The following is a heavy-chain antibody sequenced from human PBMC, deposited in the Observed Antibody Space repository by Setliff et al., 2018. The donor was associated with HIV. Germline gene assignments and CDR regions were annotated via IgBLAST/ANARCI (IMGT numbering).Heavy chain of an antibody. J-gene: IGHJ4*02. V-gene: IGHV1-18*01. CDR1: GFTFTNFG. D-gene: IGHD1-20*01. CDR2: ISAHDGDS. CDR3: AREPARISGPYTGGSDL. Sequence: ASVKVSCKTSGFTFTNFGFTWVRRAPGQGFEWMGWISAHDGDSNSAQKFQDRITMTTDTSTSTAYMELRSLRSDDTAIYYCAREPARISGPYTGGSDLWGQGTLVTVSS.